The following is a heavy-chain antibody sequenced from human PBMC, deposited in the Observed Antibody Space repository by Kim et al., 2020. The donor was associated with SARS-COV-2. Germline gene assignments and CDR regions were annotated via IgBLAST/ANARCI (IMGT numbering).Heavy chain of an antibody. J-gene: IGHJ1*01. D-gene: IGHD6-13*01. CDR3: ALRQQLLLMAVHAEYFQH. V-gene: IGHV4-39*01. Sequence: SETLSLTCTVSGGSISSSSYYWGWIRQPPGKGLEWIGSIYYSGSTYYNPSLKSRVTISVDTSKNQFSLKPSSVTAADTAVYYCALRQQLLLMAVHAEYFQHWGQGTLVTVSS. CDR1: GGSISSSSYY. CDR2: IYYSGST.